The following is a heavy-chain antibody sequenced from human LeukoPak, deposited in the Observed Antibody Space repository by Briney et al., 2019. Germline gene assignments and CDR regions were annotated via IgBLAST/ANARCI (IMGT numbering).Heavy chain of an antibody. J-gene: IGHJ5*02. V-gene: IGHV4-4*02. Sequence: SGTLSLTCAVSGVSISSNNWWNWVRQPPGKGLEWIGEIYHSGSSNYNPSLKSRVTISVDKSKNQLSLKLSSVTAADTAVYYCARGLTVRSRAWFDPWGQGTQVTVSS. D-gene: IGHD3-10*01. CDR3: ARGLTVRSRAWFDP. CDR2: IYHSGSS. CDR1: GVSISSNNW.